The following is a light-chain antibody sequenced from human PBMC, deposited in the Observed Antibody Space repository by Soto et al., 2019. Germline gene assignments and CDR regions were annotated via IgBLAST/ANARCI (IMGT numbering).Light chain of an antibody. CDR1: QSVSSSS. V-gene: IGKV3-20*01. J-gene: IGKJ2*01. Sequence: EIVLTQSPGTLSLSPGEGATLSCRASQSVSSSSLAWYQQKPGQAPRLLIYGASSRATGIPDSFSGSGSGAHFTLTICTLEPEEFAVYFCQQYGSLPYTFGQGTKLEI. CDR2: GAS. CDR3: QQYGSLPYT.